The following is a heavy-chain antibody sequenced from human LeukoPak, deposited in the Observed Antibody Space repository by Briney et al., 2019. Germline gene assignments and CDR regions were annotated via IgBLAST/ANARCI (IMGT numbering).Heavy chain of an antibody. CDR3: PRVFGHGRDYYYYYMDV. CDR2: IYYNGDT. J-gene: IGHJ6*03. D-gene: IGHD3-3*01. V-gene: IGHV4-39*07. Sequence: PETLSLTCSVSGGSISSSRSYWGWIRQTPGKGLEWVGSIYYNGDTYYNPSFKSRVSMSVDTAKNQISLILTSVTAADTAVYYCPRVFGHGRDYYYYYMDVWGKGDTVTVSS. CDR1: GGSISSSRSY.